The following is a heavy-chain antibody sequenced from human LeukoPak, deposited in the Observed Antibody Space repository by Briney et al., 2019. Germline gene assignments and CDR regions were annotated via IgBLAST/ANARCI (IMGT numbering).Heavy chain of an antibody. V-gene: IGHV5-51*01. Sequence: GESLKISFNVSGYIFAAYWFGWVRQMPGKGLEWIGIISPADSDTAYSPSFQGHVTISVDKSTNTASLQWNSLKASDTAVYYCARHVSMLTTYNPSHIDYWGQGTLVTVSS. CDR3: ARHVSMLTTYNPSHIDY. CDR1: GYIFAAYW. D-gene: IGHD4-11*01. CDR2: ISPADSDT. J-gene: IGHJ4*02.